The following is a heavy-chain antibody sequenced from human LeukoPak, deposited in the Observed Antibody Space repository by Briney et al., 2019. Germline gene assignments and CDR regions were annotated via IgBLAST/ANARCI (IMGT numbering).Heavy chain of an antibody. CDR3: ARGGYDFWSGYSVPRY. CDR1: GYTFTSYY. V-gene: IGHV1-2*02. Sequence: ASVRVSCKASGYTFTSYYMHWVRQAPGQGLEWMGWINPNSGGTNYAQKFQGRVTMTRDTSISTAYMELSRLRSDDTAVYYCARGGYDFWSGYSVPRYWGQGTLVTVSS. CDR2: INPNSGGT. D-gene: IGHD3-3*01. J-gene: IGHJ4*02.